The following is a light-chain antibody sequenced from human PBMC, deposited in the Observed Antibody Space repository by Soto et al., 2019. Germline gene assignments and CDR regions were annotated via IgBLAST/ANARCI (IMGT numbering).Light chain of an antibody. CDR3: QQYHNWPA. CDR1: QSVDSH. J-gene: IGKJ1*01. V-gene: IGKV3-15*01. CDR2: GAA. Sequence: EIVLTQSPASLSLYPGERATLSCRASQSVDSHLVWYQQKPGQAPRLLIYGAATRATGIPARFSGSGSGTEFTLTISSLQSEDFAVYYCQQYHNWPAFGQGTKVDIK.